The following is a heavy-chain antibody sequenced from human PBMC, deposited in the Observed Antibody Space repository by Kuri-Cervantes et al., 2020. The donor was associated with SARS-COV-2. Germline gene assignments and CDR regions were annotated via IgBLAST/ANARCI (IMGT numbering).Heavy chain of an antibody. D-gene: IGHD3-22*01. CDR1: GGSISSGSYY. V-gene: IGHV4-61*02. Sequence: SETLSLTCTVSGGSISSGSYYWSWIRQPAGKGLEWIGRIYTSGSTNYNPSLKSRVTISVDTSKNQFSLKLSSVTAADTAICYCARHRVARHYYDSSGYPFYFDYWGRGILVTVSS. J-gene: IGHJ4*02. CDR3: ARHRVARHYYDSSGYPFYFDY. CDR2: IYTSGST.